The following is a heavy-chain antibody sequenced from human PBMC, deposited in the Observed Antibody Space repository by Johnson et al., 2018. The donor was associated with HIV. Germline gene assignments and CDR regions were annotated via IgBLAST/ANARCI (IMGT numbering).Heavy chain of an antibody. CDR3: AKDWKCSSTSCYNDAFDI. CDR1: GFTFDDYA. Sequence: VQLVESGGGLIQPGGSLRLSCAASGFTFDDYAMHWVRQAPGKGLEWVSGISWNSGSIGYADSVKGRFTISRDNAKNSLYLQMTSLRAEDTDVYYCAKDWKCSSTSCYNDAFDIWGQGTMVTVSS. V-gene: IGHV3-9*01. J-gene: IGHJ3*02. D-gene: IGHD2-2*02. CDR2: ISWNSGSI.